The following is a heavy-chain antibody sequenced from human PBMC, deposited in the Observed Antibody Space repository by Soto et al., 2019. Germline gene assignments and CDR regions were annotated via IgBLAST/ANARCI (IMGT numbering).Heavy chain of an antibody. Sequence: ASVKVSCKASGYSFTDYHIHWVRQAPGQGLEWLGRINPKSGGTSTAQKFQGWVTMTRDRSISTVYMELTRLRSDDTAVYFCARGHSTDCSNGVCYTEPMDYWGQG. D-gene: IGHD2-8*01. CDR2: INPKSGGT. J-gene: IGHJ4*02. CDR3: ARGHSTDCSNGVCYTEPMDY. CDR1: GYSFTDYH. V-gene: IGHV1-2*04.